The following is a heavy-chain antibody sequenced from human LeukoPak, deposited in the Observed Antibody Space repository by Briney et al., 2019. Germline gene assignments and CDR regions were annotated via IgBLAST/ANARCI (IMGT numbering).Heavy chain of an antibody. CDR2: IKQDGSEK. D-gene: IGHD3-22*01. V-gene: IGHV3-7*01. CDR3: ARVYYYDTINWFDP. Sequence: GGSLRLSCAASGFTFSSYWMSWVRQAPGKGLEWVANIKQDGSEKYYVDSVEGRFTISRDNAKNSLYLQMNSLRAEDTAVYYCARVYYYDTINWFDPWGQGTLVTVSS. J-gene: IGHJ5*02. CDR1: GFTFSSYW.